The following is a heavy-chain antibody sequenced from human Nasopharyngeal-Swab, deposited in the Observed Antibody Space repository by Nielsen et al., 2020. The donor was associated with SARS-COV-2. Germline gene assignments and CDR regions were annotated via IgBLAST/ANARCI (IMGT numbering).Heavy chain of an antibody. D-gene: IGHD4-17*01. J-gene: IGHJ4*02. V-gene: IGHV3-30*02. CDR3: AKDGGRDGYGDFCLDY. Sequence: GESLKISCAASGFTFSSYGMHWVRQAPGKGLEWVAFIRYDGSNKYYADSVKGRFTISRDNSKNTPYLQMNSLRAEDTAVYYCAKDGGRDGYGDFCLDYWGQGTLVTVSS. CDR2: IRYDGSNK. CDR1: GFTFSSYG.